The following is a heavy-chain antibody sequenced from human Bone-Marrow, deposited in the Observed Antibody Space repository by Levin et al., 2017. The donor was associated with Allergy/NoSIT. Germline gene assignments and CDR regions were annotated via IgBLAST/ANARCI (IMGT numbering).Heavy chain of an antibody. Sequence: LSLTCAASGFTFSKSEMNWVRQAPGKGLEWVSYISSSGSAIYYADAVKGRFTTSRDNPKNSLYLQMNSLRAEDTAVYYCARGGVNRDFWSGYSLSDYWGPGTLVTVSS. CDR3: ARGGVNRDFWSGYSLSDY. J-gene: IGHJ4*02. D-gene: IGHD3-3*01. CDR1: GFTFSKSE. CDR2: ISSSGSAI. V-gene: IGHV3-48*03.